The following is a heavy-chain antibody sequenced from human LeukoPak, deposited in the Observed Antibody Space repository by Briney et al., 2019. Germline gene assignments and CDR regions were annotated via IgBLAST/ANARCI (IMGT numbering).Heavy chain of an antibody. CDR3: AKDRYGDYEAPFHYYMDA. CDR2: INPNSGVT. J-gene: IGHJ6*03. CDR1: GYTFSGFY. V-gene: IGHV1-2*02. D-gene: IGHD5-12*01. Sequence: ASVKVSCKASGYTFSGFYIHWVRQAPGQGLGWMGWINPNSGVTNYAQKLQGRVTITRDTSIDTAYMQLSRLRFDDTAVYYCAKDRYGDYEAPFHYYMDAWGRGTTVTVSS.